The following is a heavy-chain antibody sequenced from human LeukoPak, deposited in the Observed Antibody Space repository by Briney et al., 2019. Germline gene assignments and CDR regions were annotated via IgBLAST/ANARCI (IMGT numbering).Heavy chain of an antibody. CDR3: ARDLIAAAGTWMHGMDV. V-gene: IGHV4-59*01. CDR1: GGSISSYY. D-gene: IGHD6-13*01. Sequence: SETLSLTCSVSGGSISSYYWSWIRQPPGKGLEWIAYIDHSGTTSYNPSLKSRVTISVDTSKNQFSLKLSSVTAADTAVYYCARDLIAAAGTWMHGMDVWGQGTTVTVSS. CDR2: IDHSGTT. J-gene: IGHJ6*02.